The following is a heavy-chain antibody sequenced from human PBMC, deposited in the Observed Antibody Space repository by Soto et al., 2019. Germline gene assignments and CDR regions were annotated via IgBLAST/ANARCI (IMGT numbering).Heavy chain of an antibody. D-gene: IGHD3-22*01. CDR1: GFTFTSSA. Sequence: SVKVSCKASGFTFTSSAVQWVRQARGQRLEWRGWIVVGSGKTNYAQKFQERVTITRDMSTSTAYTELSSLRSEDTAVYYCAADPAKGYYYDRRATNDDFDIWGQGTKGTVSS. CDR2: IVVGSGKT. J-gene: IGHJ3*02. CDR3: AADPAKGYYYDRRATNDDFDI. V-gene: IGHV1-58*01.